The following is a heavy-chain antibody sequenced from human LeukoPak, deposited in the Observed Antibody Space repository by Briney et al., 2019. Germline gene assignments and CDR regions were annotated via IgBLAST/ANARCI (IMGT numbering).Heavy chain of an antibody. V-gene: IGHV3-23*01. D-gene: IGHD3/OR15-3a*01. CDR3: AKGPGLNYYYYMDV. Sequence: GGSLRLSCAASGFTFSSYAMSWVRQAPGKGLEWVSAISGSGGSTYYADSVKGRFTISRDNSKNMLYLQMNSLRAEDTAVYYCAKGPGLNYYYYMDVWGKGTTVTVSS. J-gene: IGHJ6*03. CDR1: GFTFSSYA. CDR2: ISGSGGST.